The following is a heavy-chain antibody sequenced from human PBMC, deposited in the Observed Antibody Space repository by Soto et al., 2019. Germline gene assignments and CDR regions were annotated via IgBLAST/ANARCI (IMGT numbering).Heavy chain of an antibody. D-gene: IGHD3-3*01. CDR1: GGSIGSYY. CDR3: ARVLQGGFLEWVGFDP. J-gene: IGHJ5*02. V-gene: IGHV4-4*07. Sequence: PSETLSLTCTVSGGSIGSYYWSWIRQPAGKGLEWIGRIYTSGSTNYNPSLKSRVTMSVDTSKNQFSLKLSSVTAADTAVYYCARVLQGGFLEWVGFDPWGQGTLVTVSS. CDR2: IYTSGST.